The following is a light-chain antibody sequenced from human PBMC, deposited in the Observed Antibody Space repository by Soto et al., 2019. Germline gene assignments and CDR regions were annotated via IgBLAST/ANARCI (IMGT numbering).Light chain of an antibody. CDR2: LGS. CDR1: QSLLHSNGYNY. J-gene: IGKJ4*01. CDR3: MQTLQTQLT. V-gene: IGKV2-28*01. Sequence: DIVMTQSPLSLPVTPGEPASISCRSSQSLLHSNGYNYLDWYLQKPGHSTQLLIYLGSNRASGVTDRFSGSGTGTDFTLKIRRVEAEDVGVYYCMQTLQTQLTFGGGTKVEIK.